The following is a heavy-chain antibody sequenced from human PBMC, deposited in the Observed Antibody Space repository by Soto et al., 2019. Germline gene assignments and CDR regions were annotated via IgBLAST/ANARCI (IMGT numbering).Heavy chain of an antibody. CDR1: GDSVISDHYY. CDR2: VNYRGNS. J-gene: IGHJ4*02. CDR3: ARQGGNKFDY. D-gene: IGHD3-16*01. V-gene: IGHV4-39*01. Sequence: QLQLQESGPGLVKPSETLSLSCTVSGDSVISDHYYWAWVRQPPGKGLEWIGNVNYRGNSYQNPSLKSRVTITVHTSTNQVSLKLTSVTAADPSVYYCARQGGNKFDYWGQGTLGTVSS.